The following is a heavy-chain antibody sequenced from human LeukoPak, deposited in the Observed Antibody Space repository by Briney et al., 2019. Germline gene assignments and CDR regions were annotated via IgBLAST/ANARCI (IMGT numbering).Heavy chain of an antibody. CDR3: ARRRNLWFGESVYMDV. CDR1: SGFLSSESFY. V-gene: IGHV4-39*01. D-gene: IGHD3-10*01. J-gene: IGHJ6*03. CDR2: VSFYGSA. Sequence: PSETLSLTCTVPSGFLSSESFYWAWIRQPPGKGLEWIGSVSFYGSAYYRPSLTSRVTISVDTSKNQFSLQLTSVTAADTAVYYCARRRNLWFGESVYMDVWGKGTTVTISS.